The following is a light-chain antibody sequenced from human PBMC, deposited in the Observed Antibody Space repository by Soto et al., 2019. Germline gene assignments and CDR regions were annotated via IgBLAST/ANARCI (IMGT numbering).Light chain of an antibody. CDR1: SSDVGGYNY. CDR2: EVS. J-gene: IGLJ1*01. V-gene: IGLV2-14*01. CDR3: SSYTTSSTYV. Sequence: QSALTQPASVSGSPGQSITISCTGTSSDVGGYNYVSWYQHHPGKAPKLIIYEVSNRPSGVSNRFSGSKSGNTASLTISGRQAEDEADYYCSSYTTSSTYVFGTGTKLTVL.